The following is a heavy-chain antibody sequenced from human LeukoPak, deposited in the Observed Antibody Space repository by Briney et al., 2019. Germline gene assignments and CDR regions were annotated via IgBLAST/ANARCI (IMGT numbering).Heavy chain of an antibody. CDR1: GGSFSGYY. Sequence: SETLSLTCAVYGGSFSGYYWSWIRQPPGKGLEWIGEINHSGSTNYNPSLKSRVTISVDTSKNQFSLKLSSVTAADTAVYYCARGLPYDFWSGDKGGVFDIWGQGTMVTVSS. V-gene: IGHV4-34*01. D-gene: IGHD3-3*01. J-gene: IGHJ3*02. CDR2: INHSGST. CDR3: ARGLPYDFWSGDKGGVFDI.